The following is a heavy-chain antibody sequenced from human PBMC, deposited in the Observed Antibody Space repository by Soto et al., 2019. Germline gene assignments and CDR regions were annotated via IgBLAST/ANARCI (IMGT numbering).Heavy chain of an antibody. CDR3: ARGEPVGYSSGCYLAWFDP. CDR2: VIPIFGTA. D-gene: IGHD6-19*01. J-gene: IGHJ5*02. CDR1: GGTFSSYA. Sequence: SVKVSCKASGGTFSSYAISWVRQAPGQGLEWMGGVIPIFGTANYAQKFQGRVTITADKSTSTAYMELSSLRSEDTAVYYCARGEPVGYSSGCYLAWFDPWGQGTLVTVSS. V-gene: IGHV1-69*06.